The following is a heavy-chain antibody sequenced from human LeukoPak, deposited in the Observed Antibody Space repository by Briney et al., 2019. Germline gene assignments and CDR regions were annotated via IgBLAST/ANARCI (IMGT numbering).Heavy chain of an antibody. V-gene: IGHV4-39*02. CDR3: ARDVGSGWDDAFDI. J-gene: IGHJ3*02. D-gene: IGHD6-19*01. CDR2: IYYSGST. Sequence: PSETLSLTCTVSGGSISSSSYYWGWIRQPPGKGREWIGSIYYSGSTYYNPSLKSRVTISVDTSKNQFSLKLSSVTAEDTAVYYCARDVGSGWDDAFDIWGQGTMVTVSS. CDR1: GGSISSSSYY.